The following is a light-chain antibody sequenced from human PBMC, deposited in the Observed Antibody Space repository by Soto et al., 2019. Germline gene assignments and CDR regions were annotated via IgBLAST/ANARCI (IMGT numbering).Light chain of an antibody. CDR3: QSYDSSLGGSKGV. CDR2: SNI. Sequence: QAVVTQPPSMSGAPGQRVTISCTGSSSDIGAGYDVHWYPQFPGTAPKLLIYSNINRPSGVPDRFSGSKSGTSASLAITGLQAEDEADYYCQSYDSSLGGSKGVFGGGTKLTVL. J-gene: IGLJ3*02. V-gene: IGLV1-40*01. CDR1: SSDIGAGYD.